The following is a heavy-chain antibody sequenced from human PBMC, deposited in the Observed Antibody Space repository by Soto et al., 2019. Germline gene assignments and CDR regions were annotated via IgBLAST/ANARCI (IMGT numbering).Heavy chain of an antibody. J-gene: IGHJ5*02. CDR2: ISIGSTTI. CDR3: ARDNGMAGSFAP. V-gene: IGHV3-48*02. CDR1: GFTFSSYE. Sequence: TGGSLRLSCAASGFTFSSYEMNWVRQAPGKGLEWVSYISIGSTTIFYADSVKGRFTISRDNAKNSLYLQMNSLRDEDTAVYYCARDNGMAGSFAPWGQGTLVTVSS. D-gene: IGHD2-8*01.